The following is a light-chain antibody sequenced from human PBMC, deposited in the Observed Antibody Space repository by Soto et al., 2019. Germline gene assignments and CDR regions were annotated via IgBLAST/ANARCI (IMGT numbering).Light chain of an antibody. CDR1: QSVSSN. CDR2: GAS. J-gene: IGKJ4*01. Sequence: EIVMTQSPATLSVSPGERATLSCRASQSVSSNLAWYQQKPGQAPRLLIYGASTRATGIPARFSGSGSGTEFTLTISRLQAEDFAGYYRQQYNNLPPLTFGGGTKVEIK. V-gene: IGKV3-15*01. CDR3: QQYNNLPPLT.